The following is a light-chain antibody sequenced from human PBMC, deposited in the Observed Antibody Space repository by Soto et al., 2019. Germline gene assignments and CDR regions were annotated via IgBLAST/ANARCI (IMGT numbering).Light chain of an antibody. Sequence: EIVLTQSPGTLSLSPGERATLSCRASQSVSNNYLAWYQQKPGQAPRLLIYDSSNRATGIPARFSGGGSGTDFTLTISSLEPDDFAVYYCQQRGTWPRTFGQGTKLE. V-gene: IGKV3D-20*02. J-gene: IGKJ2*01. CDR2: DSS. CDR1: QSVSNNY. CDR3: QQRGTWPRT.